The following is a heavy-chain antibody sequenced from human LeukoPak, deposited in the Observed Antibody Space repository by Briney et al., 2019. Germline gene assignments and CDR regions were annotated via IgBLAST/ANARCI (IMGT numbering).Heavy chain of an antibody. CDR1: GCTFTSYY. D-gene: IGHD2-8*01. CDR2: IIPIFGTA. J-gene: IGHJ5*02. CDR3: ARGEWWFDP. Sequence: ASVKVSCKASGCTFTSYYMHWVRQAPGQGLEWMGGIIPIFGTANYAQKFQGRVTITADESTCTAYMELSSLRSEDTAVYYCARGEWWFDPWGQGTLVTVSS. V-gene: IGHV1-69*13.